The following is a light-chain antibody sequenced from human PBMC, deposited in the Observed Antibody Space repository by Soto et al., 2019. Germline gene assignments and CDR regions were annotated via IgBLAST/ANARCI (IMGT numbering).Light chain of an antibody. V-gene: IGLV2-14*01. CDR2: EVT. Sequence: QSALTQPASVSGSPGQSITISCTGTSSDVGGYNFVSWYQQHPGKAPKLVIYEVTYRPSGVSHRFSASKSGNTASLTIAGLQAEDEADYYCGSYRSGTAPYGFGTGTKVTVL. J-gene: IGLJ1*01. CDR1: SSDVGGYNF. CDR3: GSYRSGTAPYG.